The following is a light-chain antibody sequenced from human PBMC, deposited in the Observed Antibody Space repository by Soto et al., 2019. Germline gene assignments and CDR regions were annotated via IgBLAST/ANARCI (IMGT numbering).Light chain of an antibody. CDR3: CSYAGSSTWV. J-gene: IGLJ3*02. Sequence: QSALAQPASVSGSPGQSITISCTGTTRDVGTYNLVSWYQQYPGEAPKLMIYEGSKRPSGISNRFSGSKSGTTASLTISGLQAEDEAEYHCCSYAGSSTWVFGGGTKLTVL. CDR2: EGS. V-gene: IGLV2-23*01. CDR1: TRDVGTYNL.